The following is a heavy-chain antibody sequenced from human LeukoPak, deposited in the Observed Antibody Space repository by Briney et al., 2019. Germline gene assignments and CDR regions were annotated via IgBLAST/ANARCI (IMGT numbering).Heavy chain of an antibody. V-gene: IGHV3-23*01. Sequence: PGGSLRLSCAASGFTSSNYAMIWVRQAPGKGLEWVSTVSGAGTFYADSVKRRFTIARDDSKNSLSLQLHSLGADDTALYSCAKLGRYSVASWGQGTLVTVSS. CDR2: VSGAGT. D-gene: IGHD2-15*01. J-gene: IGHJ4*02. CDR1: GFTSSNYA. CDR3: AKLGRYSVAS.